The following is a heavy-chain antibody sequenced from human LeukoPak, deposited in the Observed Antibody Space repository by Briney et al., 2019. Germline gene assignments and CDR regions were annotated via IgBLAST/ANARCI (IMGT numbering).Heavy chain of an antibody. CDR1: GYTFTSYG. CDR2: TSAYNGNT. J-gene: IGHJ6*02. Sequence: ASVKVSCKASGYTFTSYGISWVRQAPGQGLEWMGWTSAYNGNTNYAQKLQGRVTMTTDTSTSTAYMELRSLRSDDTAVYYCARERDTAMVFYYYGMDVWGQGTTVTVSS. D-gene: IGHD5-18*01. CDR3: ARERDTAMVFYYYGMDV. V-gene: IGHV1-18*01.